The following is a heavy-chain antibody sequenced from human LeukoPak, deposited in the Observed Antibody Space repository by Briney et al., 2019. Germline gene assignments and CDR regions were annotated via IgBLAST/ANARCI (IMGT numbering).Heavy chain of an antibody. CDR3: ARRSSSWYNY. J-gene: IGHJ4*02. CDR1: GYSFTSFW. Sequence: GESLKISCKGSGYSFTSFWIGWVRQMPGKGLEWMGIIYPGDSDSRYSPSLQGQVTISADKSISTAYLQWSSLKASDTAMYYCARRSSSWYNYWGQGTLVTVSS. CDR2: IYPGDSDS. D-gene: IGHD6-13*01. V-gene: IGHV5-51*01.